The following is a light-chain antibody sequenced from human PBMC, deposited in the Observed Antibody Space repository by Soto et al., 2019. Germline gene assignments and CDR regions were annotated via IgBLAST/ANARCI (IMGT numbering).Light chain of an antibody. CDR3: HQYSSSTKT. CDR1: QSVSSNY. CDR2: GAS. Sequence: EIVLTQSPGTLSLSPGERATLSCRASQSVSSNYLAWYQQKPGQAPRLLIYGASSRATGTPDRFSGSGSGTDFTLTISRLEPEDFAVYYCHQYSSSTKTFGQGTKVDIK. J-gene: IGKJ1*01. V-gene: IGKV3-20*01.